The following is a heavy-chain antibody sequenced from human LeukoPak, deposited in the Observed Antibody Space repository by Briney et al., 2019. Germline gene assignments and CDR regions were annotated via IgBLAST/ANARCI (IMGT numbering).Heavy chain of an antibody. CDR3: ARGSDIVVVPAAILLPAFDI. CDR1: GGTFSSCA. V-gene: IGHV1-69*05. CDR2: IIPIFGTA. J-gene: IGHJ3*02. D-gene: IGHD2-2*01. Sequence: ASVKVSCKASGGTFSSCAISWVRQAPGQGLEWMGGIIPIFGTANYAQKFQGRVTITTDESTSTAYMELSSLRSEDTAVYYCARGSDIVVVPAAILLPAFDIWGQGTMVTVSS.